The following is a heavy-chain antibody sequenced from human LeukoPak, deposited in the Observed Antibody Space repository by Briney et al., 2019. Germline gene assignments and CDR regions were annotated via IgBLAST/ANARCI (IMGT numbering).Heavy chain of an antibody. Sequence: PGGSLRLSCAASGFTFSSYGMHWVRQAPGKGLEWVAFIRYDGSNKYYADSVKGRFTISRDNSKNTLYLQMNSLRAEDTAVYYCAKGAVAGTYQRSASDYWGQGTLVTVSS. CDR2: IRYDGSNK. D-gene: IGHD6-19*01. CDR3: AKGAVAGTYQRSASDY. V-gene: IGHV3-30*02. CDR1: GFTFSSYG. J-gene: IGHJ4*02.